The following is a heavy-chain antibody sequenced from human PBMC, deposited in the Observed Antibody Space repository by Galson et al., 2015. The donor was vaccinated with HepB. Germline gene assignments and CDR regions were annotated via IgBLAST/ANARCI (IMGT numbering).Heavy chain of an antibody. V-gene: IGHV2-5*02. CDR1: GFSLSTSGVG. J-gene: IGHJ3*02. Sequence: PALVKPTQTLTLTCTFSGFSLSTSGVGVGWIRQPPGKALEWLALIYWDDDKRYSPSLKSRLTITKDTSKNQVVLTMTNMDPVDTATYYCAHRPRVGALRPVYAFDIWGQGTMVTVSS. CDR3: AHRPRVGALRPVYAFDI. D-gene: IGHD1-26*01. CDR2: IYWDDDK.